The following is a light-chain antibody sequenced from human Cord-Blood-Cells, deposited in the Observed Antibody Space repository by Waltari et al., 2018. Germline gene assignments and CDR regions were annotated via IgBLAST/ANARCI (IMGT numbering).Light chain of an antibody. CDR3: CSYAGSSTWV. CDR2: EGS. CDR1: RSDVGGYTL. J-gene: IGLJ3*02. Sequence: QSALTQPASVSGSPGQSIPISCTGTRSDVGGYTLVSWYQQHPGKAPKLMIYEGSKRPSGVSNRFSGSKSGNTASLTISGLQAEDEADYYCCSYAGSSTWVFGGGTKLTVL. V-gene: IGLV2-23*01.